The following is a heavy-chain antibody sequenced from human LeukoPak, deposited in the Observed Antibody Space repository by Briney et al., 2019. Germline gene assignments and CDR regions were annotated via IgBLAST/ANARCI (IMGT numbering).Heavy chain of an antibody. CDR2: ISSSSSTI. CDR3: ARDRGAARPRFDY. Sequence: PGGSLRLSCAASGFTFSSYSMNWVRQAPGKGLEWVSYISSSSSTIYYADSVKGRFTISRDNAKNSLYLQMNSLRAEDTAVYYCARDRGAARPRFDYWGQGTLVTVSS. J-gene: IGHJ4*02. V-gene: IGHV3-48*01. CDR1: GFTFSSYS. D-gene: IGHD6-6*01.